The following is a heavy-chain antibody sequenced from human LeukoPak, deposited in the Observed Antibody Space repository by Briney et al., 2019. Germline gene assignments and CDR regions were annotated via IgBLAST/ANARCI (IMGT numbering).Heavy chain of an antibody. CDR2: IYYSGST. J-gene: IGHJ4*02. CDR3: ARGGTAYYYDSSGTIDY. D-gene: IGHD3-22*01. CDR1: GGSISSYY. Sequence: SETPSLTCTVSGGSISSYYWSWIRQPPGKGLEWIGYIYYSGSTNYNPSLKSRVTISVDTSKNQFSLKLSSVTAADTAVYYCARGGTAYYYDSSGTIDYWGQGTLVTVSS. V-gene: IGHV4-59*01.